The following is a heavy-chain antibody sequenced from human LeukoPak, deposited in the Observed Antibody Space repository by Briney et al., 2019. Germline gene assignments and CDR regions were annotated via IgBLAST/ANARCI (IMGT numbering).Heavy chain of an antibody. CDR3: ARIPEWVVQAYFDY. J-gene: IGHJ4*02. D-gene: IGHD6-19*01. CDR2: INHSGNT. V-gene: IGHV4-34*01. CDR1: GFTFSSYA. Sequence: GSLRLSCAASGFTFSSYAMSWIRQPPGKGLEWIGEINHSGNTNYNPSLKSRVTISVDTSKKQFSLKLSSVTAADTAVYYCARIPEWVVQAYFDYWGQGTLVTVSS.